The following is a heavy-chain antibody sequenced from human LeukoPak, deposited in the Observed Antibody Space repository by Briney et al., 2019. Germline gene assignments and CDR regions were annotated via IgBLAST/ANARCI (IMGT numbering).Heavy chain of an antibody. D-gene: IGHD2-2*01. CDR3: ARVVPAAPYYYGMDV. Sequence: SETLSLTCAVYGGSFSGYYWSWIRQPPGKGLEWIGYIYYSGSTYYNPSLKSRVTISVDTSKNQFSLKLSSVTAADTAVYYCARVVPAAPYYYGMDVWGQGTTVTVSS. CDR2: IYYSGST. J-gene: IGHJ6*02. V-gene: IGHV4-30-4*08. CDR1: GGSFSGYY.